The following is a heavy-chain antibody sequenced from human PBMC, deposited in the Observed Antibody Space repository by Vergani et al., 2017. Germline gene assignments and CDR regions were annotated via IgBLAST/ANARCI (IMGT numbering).Heavy chain of an antibody. Sequence: EVQLLESGGGLVQPGGSLRLSCAASGFTFSSYAMSWVRQAPGKGLEWVSAISGCGGSTYYADSVKGRFNISRDNSKNTLYLQMNSLRAEDTAVYYCANDPXPHGGGIAAVGRTRWGQGTLVTVSS. CDR3: ANDPXPHGGGIAAVGRTR. V-gene: IGHV3-23*01. D-gene: IGHD6-13*01. CDR1: GFTFSSYA. J-gene: IGHJ4*01. CDR2: ISGCGGST.